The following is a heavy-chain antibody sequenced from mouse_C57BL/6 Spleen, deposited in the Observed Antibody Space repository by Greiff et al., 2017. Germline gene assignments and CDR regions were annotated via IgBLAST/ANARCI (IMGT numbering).Heavy chain of an antibody. CDR1: GYTFTSYW. CDR3: ARRDDPVLYAMGY. Sequence: VQLQQPGAELVKPGASVKMSCKASGYTFTSYWITWVKQRPGQGLEWIGDIYPGSGSTNYNEKFKSKATLTVDTSSSTAYMQLSSLTSEDSAVYYCARRDDPVLYAMGYGGQGASVTVSS. V-gene: IGHV1-55*01. CDR2: IYPGSGST. J-gene: IGHJ4*01. D-gene: IGHD2-3*01.